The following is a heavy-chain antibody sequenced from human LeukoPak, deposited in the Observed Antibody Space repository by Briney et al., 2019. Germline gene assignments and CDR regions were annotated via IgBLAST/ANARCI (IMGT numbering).Heavy chain of an antibody. CDR3: ARANLYYDILTGYYNRAYYYYGMDV. CDR1: GYTFTSYG. J-gene: IGHJ6*02. D-gene: IGHD3-9*01. CDR2: ISAYNGNT. Sequence: GASVKVSCKASGYTFTSYGISWVRQAPGQGLEWMGWISAYNGNTNYAQKLQGRVTMTTDTPTSTAYMELRSLRSDDTAVYYCARANLYYDILTGYYNRAYYYYGMDVWGQGTMVTVSS. V-gene: IGHV1-18*01.